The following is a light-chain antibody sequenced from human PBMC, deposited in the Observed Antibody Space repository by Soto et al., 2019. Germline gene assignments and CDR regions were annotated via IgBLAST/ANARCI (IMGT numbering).Light chain of an antibody. V-gene: IGLV1-40*01. CDR1: SSNIGAGYG. CDR2: GNS. Sequence: QSALTQPPSVSGAPGQRVTISCTGSSSNIGAGYGVHWYQQLPGTAPKLLIYGNSNRPSGVPDRFSGSKSGTSASLAITGLQAEDEVDYYCQSYDSSLSGWVFGGGTKLTVL. J-gene: IGLJ3*02. CDR3: QSYDSSLSGWV.